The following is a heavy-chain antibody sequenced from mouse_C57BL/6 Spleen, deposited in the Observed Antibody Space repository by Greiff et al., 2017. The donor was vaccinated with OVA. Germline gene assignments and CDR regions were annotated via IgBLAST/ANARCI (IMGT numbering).Heavy chain of an antibody. CDR3: ARGNGLYDYDTWFAY. D-gene: IGHD2-4*01. Sequence: VQLQQSGPVLVKPGPSVKISCKASGFTFTDYYMHWVKQSHGKSLEWIGLVYPYNGGTGYNQKFKCKATFTVDTSSGTAYMELNSLTSEDSAVYYCARGNGLYDYDTWFAYWGQGTLVTVSA. CDR2: VYPYNGGT. V-gene: IGHV1-36*01. CDR1: GFTFTDYY. J-gene: IGHJ3*01.